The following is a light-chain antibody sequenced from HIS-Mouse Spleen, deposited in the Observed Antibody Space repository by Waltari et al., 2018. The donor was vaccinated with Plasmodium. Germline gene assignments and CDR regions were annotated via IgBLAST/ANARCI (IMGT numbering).Light chain of an antibody. CDR1: RSDVGSYNL. V-gene: IGLV2-23*01. CDR3: CSYAGSSTNWV. Sequence: QSALTPPASVSGSPGQSITISCTGTRSDVGSYNLVPWYQQHPGKAPKLMIYEGSKRPSGVSNRFSGSKSGNTASLTISGLQAEDEADYYCCSYAGSSTNWVFGGGTKLTVL. CDR2: EGS. J-gene: IGLJ3*02.